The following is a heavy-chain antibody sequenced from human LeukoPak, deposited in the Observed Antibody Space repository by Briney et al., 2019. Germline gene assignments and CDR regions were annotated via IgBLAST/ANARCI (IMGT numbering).Heavy chain of an antibody. D-gene: IGHD5-12*01. V-gene: IGHV4-34*01. CDR3: AREFVDIVATIHDYYYYYYMDV. J-gene: IGHJ6*03. CDR1: GGSFRGYY. Sequence: SETLSLTCAVYGGSFRGYYWSWIRQPPGEGLEWIGEINHSGSHNYNQSLKSLVTISVDTSMNEFSLKLSSVTAAETAVYYCAREFVDIVATIHDYYYYYYMDVWGKGTTVTVSS. CDR2: INHSGSH.